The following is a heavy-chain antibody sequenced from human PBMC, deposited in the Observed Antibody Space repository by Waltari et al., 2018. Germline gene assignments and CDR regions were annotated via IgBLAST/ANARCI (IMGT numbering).Heavy chain of an antibody. V-gene: IGHV1-2*02. CDR3: ARGQWLARDAFDI. CDR1: VYTFPGHY. D-gene: IGHD6-19*01. Sequence: QVQLVQSGAEAKKPGASVTVACKASVYTFPGHYMHWVRQAPGQGLEWMGWINPNSGGTNYAQKFQGRVTMTRDTSISTAYMELSRLRSDDTAVYYCARGQWLARDAFDIWGQGTMVTVSS. CDR2: INPNSGGT. J-gene: IGHJ3*02.